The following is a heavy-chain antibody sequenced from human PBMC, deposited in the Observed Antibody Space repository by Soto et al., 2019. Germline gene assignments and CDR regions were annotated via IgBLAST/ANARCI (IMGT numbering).Heavy chain of an antibody. Sequence: PGGSLRLSCAASGFTFSSYSMNWVRQAPGKGLEWVSSISSSSSYIYYADSVKGRFTISRDNAKNSLYLQMNSLRAEDTAVYYCARDAGYCSSTSCYAGGWFDAWGQGPMVTVSS. J-gene: IGHJ5*02. V-gene: IGHV3-21*01. CDR2: ISSSSSYI. CDR1: GFTFSSYS. CDR3: ARDAGYCSSTSCYAGGWFDA. D-gene: IGHD2-2*01.